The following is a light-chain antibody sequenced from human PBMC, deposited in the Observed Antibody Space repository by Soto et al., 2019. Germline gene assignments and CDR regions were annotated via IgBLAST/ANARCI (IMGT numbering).Light chain of an antibody. CDR3: LLSYNGPYV. V-gene: IGLV7-46*01. Sequence: VVTQEPSLTVSPGGTVTLTCGSSTGAITNGHYPYWFQQKPGQAPRTLIYDTTNRHSWTPARFSGSLLGGKAALTLSGAQPEDEAEYYCLLSYNGPYVFGTGTKVTVL. J-gene: IGLJ1*01. CDR2: DTT. CDR1: TGAITNGHY.